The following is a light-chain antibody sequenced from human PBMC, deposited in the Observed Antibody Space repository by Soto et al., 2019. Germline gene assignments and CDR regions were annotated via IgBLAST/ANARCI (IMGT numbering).Light chain of an antibody. V-gene: IGKV2-30*02. CDR2: KVS. CDR1: QSLVHSDGRTY. Sequence: LMTQSPLSLPVTLGQPASISCRSSQSLVHSDGRTYLSWFQQRPGQSPRRLIYKVSNRDSGVPERFSGGGSGTDFTLRISRVEDEDVGVYYCLVGTHGVTFGQGTRL. CDR3: LVGTHGVT. J-gene: IGKJ5*01.